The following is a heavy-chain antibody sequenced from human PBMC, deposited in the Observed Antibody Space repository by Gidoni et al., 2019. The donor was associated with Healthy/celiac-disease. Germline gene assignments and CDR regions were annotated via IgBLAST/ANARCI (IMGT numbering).Heavy chain of an antibody. CDR2: MNPNSGNT. V-gene: IGHV1-8*01. CDR3: ARGARSYGYYYYGMDV. J-gene: IGHJ6*02. Sequence: QVQLVQSGAEVKKPGASVKVSCKASGYTFTSYDINWVRQATGQGLEWMGWMNPNSGNTGYAQKFQGRVTMTRNTSISTAYMELSSLRSEDTAVYYCARGARSYGYYYYGMDVWGQGTTVTVSS. D-gene: IGHD2-2*01. CDR1: GYTFTSYD.